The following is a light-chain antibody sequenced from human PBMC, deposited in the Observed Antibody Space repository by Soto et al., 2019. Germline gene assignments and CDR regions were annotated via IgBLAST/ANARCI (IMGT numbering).Light chain of an antibody. Sequence: QSVLTQPPSASASLGDSVKLTCTLSSGHNSYAIAWHQQQPEKGPRYLMKLNSDGSHSKGDGIPDRFSGSSSGAERYLTISSLQSEDEADSYCQTWSTDIRVFGGGTKLTVL. J-gene: IGLJ3*02. CDR2: LNSDGSH. V-gene: IGLV4-69*01. CDR3: QTWSTDIRV. CDR1: SGHNSYA.